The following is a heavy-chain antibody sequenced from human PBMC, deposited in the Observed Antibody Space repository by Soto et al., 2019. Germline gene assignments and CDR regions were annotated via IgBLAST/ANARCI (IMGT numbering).Heavy chain of an antibody. D-gene: IGHD3-10*01. CDR3: ARRHSVGFFRFFDS. CDR1: GGSLSANT. Sequence: SVKVSWKASGGSLSANTLSWVRHAPGQGLEWMGGTGSGTGPGNHAQKFQGRLTVTADKSTSTVYMELTNLSSEDTAVYYCARRHSVGFFRFFDSWGQGTLVTVSS. V-gene: IGHV1-69*06. CDR2: TGSGTGPG. J-gene: IGHJ4*02.